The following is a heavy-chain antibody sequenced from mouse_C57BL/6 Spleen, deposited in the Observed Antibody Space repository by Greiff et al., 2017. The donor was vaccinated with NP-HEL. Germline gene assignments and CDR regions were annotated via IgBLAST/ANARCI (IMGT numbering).Heavy chain of an antibody. Sequence: EVKVVESGGDLVKPGGSLKLSCAASGFTFSSYGMSWVRQTPDKRLEWVATISSGGSYTYYPDSVKGRFTISRDNAKNTLYLQMSSLKSEDTAMYYCARSAWDEYYFDYWGQGTTLTVSS. CDR3: ARSAWDEYYFDY. CDR1: GFTFSSYG. V-gene: IGHV5-6*01. CDR2: ISSGGSYT. J-gene: IGHJ2*01. D-gene: IGHD4-1*01.